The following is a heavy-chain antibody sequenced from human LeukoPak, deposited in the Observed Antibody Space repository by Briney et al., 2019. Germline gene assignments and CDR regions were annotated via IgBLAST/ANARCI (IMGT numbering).Heavy chain of an antibody. D-gene: IGHD3-10*01. J-gene: IGHJ4*02. CDR2: IYYSGST. V-gene: IGHV4-59*01. CDR1: GGSISSYY. CDR3: ARAPVSGIPDY. Sequence: SETLSLTCTVSGGSISSYYWSWIRQPPGKGLEWIGYIYYSGSTNYNPSLKSRVTISVDTSKNQFSLKLSSVTATDTAVYYCARAPVSGIPDYWGQGTLVTVSS.